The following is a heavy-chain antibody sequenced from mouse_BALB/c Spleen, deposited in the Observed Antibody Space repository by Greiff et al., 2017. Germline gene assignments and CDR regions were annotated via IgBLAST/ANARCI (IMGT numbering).Heavy chain of an antibody. CDR3: ARRDYDVDMDY. Sequence: EVKVEESGPGLVKPSQSLSLTCSVTGYSITSGYYWNWIRQFPGNKLEWMGYISYDGSNNYNPSLKNRISITRDTSKNQFFLKLNSVTTEDTATYYCARRDYDVDMDYWGQGTSVTVSS. J-gene: IGHJ4*01. V-gene: IGHV3-6*02. CDR2: ISYDGSN. D-gene: IGHD2-4*01. CDR1: GYSITSGYY.